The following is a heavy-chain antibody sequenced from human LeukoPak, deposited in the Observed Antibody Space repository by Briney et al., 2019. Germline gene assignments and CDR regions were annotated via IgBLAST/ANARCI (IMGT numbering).Heavy chain of an antibody. J-gene: IGHJ4*02. CDR1: GDSISTYY. Sequence: PSETPSLTCSFSGDSISTYYWSWIRQSPGKGLEWIGHIYSSGNTDYNSSLKSRVTISVDTSKSQFSLRLSSVTATDTAVYYCARLRWQLVGPYFDYWGQGILVTVSS. V-gene: IGHV4-59*01. D-gene: IGHD1-26*01. CDR2: IYSSGNT. CDR3: ARLRWQLVGPYFDY.